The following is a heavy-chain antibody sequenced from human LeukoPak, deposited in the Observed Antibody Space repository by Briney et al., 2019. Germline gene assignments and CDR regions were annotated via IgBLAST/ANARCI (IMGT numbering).Heavy chain of an antibody. Sequence: PGGSLRLSCTASGFTFGDYAMSWVRQAPGKGLEWVGFIRSKAYGGTAEFAASAKGRFTISRDDSKSIAFLQMNSLKTEDTAVYYSGRVGGSYTIDYWGQGTLVTVSS. CDR2: IRSKAYGGTA. V-gene: IGHV3-49*04. D-gene: IGHD1-26*01. CDR3: GRVGGSYTIDY. J-gene: IGHJ4*02. CDR1: GFTFGDYA.